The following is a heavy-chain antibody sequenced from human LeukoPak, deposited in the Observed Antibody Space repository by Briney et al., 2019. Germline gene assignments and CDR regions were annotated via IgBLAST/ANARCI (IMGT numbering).Heavy chain of an antibody. CDR3: ARGPAITIFGVVTYIFDY. Sequence: ASVKVSCXASGYTFTSYGISWVRLAPGQGLEWMGWISAYNGNTNYAQKLQGRVTMTTDTSTSTAYMELRSLRSDDTAVYYCARGPAITIFGVVTYIFDYWGQGTLVTVSS. J-gene: IGHJ4*02. D-gene: IGHD3-3*01. CDR2: ISAYNGNT. V-gene: IGHV1-18*01. CDR1: GYTFTSYG.